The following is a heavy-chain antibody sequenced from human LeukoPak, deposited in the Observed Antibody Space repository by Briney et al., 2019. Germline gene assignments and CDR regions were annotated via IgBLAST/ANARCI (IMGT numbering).Heavy chain of an antibody. J-gene: IGHJ4*02. D-gene: IGHD6-19*01. V-gene: IGHV3-66*01. Sequence: GGSLRLSCAASGFTVSSNYMSWVRQAPGKGLEWVSVIYSGGSTYYADSVKGRFTISRDNSKNTLYLQMNSLRAEDTAVCYCASPRRYSSGWYSDWGQGTLVTVSS. CDR1: GFTVSSNY. CDR3: ASPRRYSSGWYSD. CDR2: IYSGGST.